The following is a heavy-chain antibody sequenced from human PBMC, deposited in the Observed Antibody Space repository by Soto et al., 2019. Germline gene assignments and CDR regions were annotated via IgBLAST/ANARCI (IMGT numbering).Heavy chain of an antibody. J-gene: IGHJ6*02. D-gene: IGHD6-13*01. CDR2: IWYDGSNK. V-gene: IGHV3-33*01. CDR1: GFTFSSYG. CDR3: ARVAAAGFYYYYGMDV. Sequence: SLRLSCAASGFTFSSYGMHWVRQAPGKGLEWVAVIWYDGSNKYYADSVKGRFTISRDNSKNTLYLQMNSLRAEDTAVYYCARVAAAGFYYYYGMDVWGQGTTVTVSS.